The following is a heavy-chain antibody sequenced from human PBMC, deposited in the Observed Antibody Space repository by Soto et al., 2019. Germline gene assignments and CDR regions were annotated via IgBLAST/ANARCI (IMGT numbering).Heavy chain of an antibody. CDR1: GFTFSDYY. J-gene: IGHJ4*02. V-gene: IGHV3-11*01. Sequence: QVQLVESGGGLVKPGGSLRLSCAASGFTFSDYYMSWIRQAPGKGLEWVSYISSSGSTIYYADSVKGRFTISRDNAKNSLYLQMNSLRAEDTAVYYCAKDPVTTVTTVRGNFDYWGQGTLVTVSS. D-gene: IGHD4-17*01. CDR2: ISSSGSTI. CDR3: AKDPVTTVTTVRGNFDY.